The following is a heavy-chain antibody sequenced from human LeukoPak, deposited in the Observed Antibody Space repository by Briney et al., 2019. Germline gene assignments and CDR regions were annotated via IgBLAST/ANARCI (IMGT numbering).Heavy chain of an antibody. V-gene: IGHV1-2*02. D-gene: IGHD2-21*01. CDR1: GYTFTGYY. J-gene: IGHJ4*02. Sequence: GASVKVSCKASGYTFTGYYMHWVRQAPGQGLEWTGWINPNSGGTNYAQKFQGRVTMTRDTSISTAYMELSRLRSDDTAVYYCARVRKALWPFDYWGQGTLVTVSS. CDR2: INPNSGGT. CDR3: ARVRKALWPFDY.